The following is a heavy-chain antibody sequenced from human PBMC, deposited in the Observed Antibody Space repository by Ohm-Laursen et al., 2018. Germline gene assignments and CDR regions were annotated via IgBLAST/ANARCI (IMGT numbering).Heavy chain of an antibody. CDR3: VVSSSRPPRRLELPIYYYGMDV. J-gene: IGHJ6*02. V-gene: IGHV3-30*03. CDR1: GFTFSSYG. CDR2: ISYDGSNK. Sequence: SLRLSCAASGFTFSSYGMHWVRQAPGKGLEWVAVISYDGSNKYYADSVKGRFTISRDNSKNTLYLQMNSLRAEDTAVYYCVVSSSRPPRRLELPIYYYGMDVWGQGTTVTVSS. D-gene: IGHD1-7*01.